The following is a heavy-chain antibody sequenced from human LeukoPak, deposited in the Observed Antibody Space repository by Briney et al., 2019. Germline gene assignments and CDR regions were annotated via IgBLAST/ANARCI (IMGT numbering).Heavy chain of an antibody. CDR1: GYTFTGYY. Sequence: ASVKVSCKASGYTFTGYYMHWVRQAPGQGLEWMGWINPNSGGINYAQKFQGRVTMTRDTSISTAYMELSRLRSDDTAVYYCARDLSGGSSWFTGGVDYWGQGTLVTVSS. J-gene: IGHJ4*02. V-gene: IGHV1-2*02. D-gene: IGHD6-13*01. CDR3: ARDLSGGSSWFTGGVDY. CDR2: INPNSGGI.